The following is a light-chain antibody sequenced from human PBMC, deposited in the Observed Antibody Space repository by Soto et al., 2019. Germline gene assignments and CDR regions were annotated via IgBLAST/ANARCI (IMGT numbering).Light chain of an antibody. CDR3: QQYGTSLFT. CDR1: QSAYSSY. CDR2: GAS. Sequence: PGDSATLSCRSSQSAYSSYLSWYQQKPGQAPRLLIYGASNRATGIPDRFSGSGSGTDFTLTISGLEPEDFAVYYCQQYGTSLFTFGGGTKVDIK. J-gene: IGKJ4*01. V-gene: IGKV3-20*01.